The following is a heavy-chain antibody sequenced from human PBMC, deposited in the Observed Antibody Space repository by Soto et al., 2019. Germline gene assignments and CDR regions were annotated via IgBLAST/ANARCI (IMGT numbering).Heavy chain of an antibody. D-gene: IGHD3-3*01. V-gene: IGHV3-48*01. CDR2: ISSSSSTI. Sequence: GGSLRLSCAASGFTFSSYSMNWVRQAPGKGLEWVSYISSSSSTIYYADSVKGRFTISRDNAKNSLYLQMNSLRAEDTAVYYCARGDGGDFWSGYYGWFDPWGQGTLVTVSS. J-gene: IGHJ5*02. CDR3: ARGDGGDFWSGYYGWFDP. CDR1: GFTFSSYS.